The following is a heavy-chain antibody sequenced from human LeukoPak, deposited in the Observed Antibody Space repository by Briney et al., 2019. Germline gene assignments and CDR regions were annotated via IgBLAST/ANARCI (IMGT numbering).Heavy chain of an antibody. CDR3: ARDRTD. J-gene: IGHJ4*02. CDR2: IDTDGTTT. CDR1: GFPFSNSL. Sequence: GGSLRLSCAASGFPFSNSLMHWVRQVPGKGLVWVARIDTDGTTTHYADSVKGRFTISRDNAKNTLYLQMNSLRAEDTAVYYCARDRTDWGQGTLVTVSS. V-gene: IGHV3-74*01.